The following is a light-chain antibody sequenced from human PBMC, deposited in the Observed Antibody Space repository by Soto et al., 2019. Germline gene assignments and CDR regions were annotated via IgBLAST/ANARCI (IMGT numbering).Light chain of an antibody. J-gene: IGLJ3*02. V-gene: IGLV2-14*01. CDR1: SSDVGGYNY. CDR2: EVS. Sequence: QSVLTQPASVSGSPGQSITISCTGTSSDVGGYNYVSWYQQHPGKAPKLMIYEVSNRPSGVSNRFSGSKSGNTASLTISGRQAEDEADYYCSSYTKQHVHWVFGGGTKLTVL. CDR3: SSYTKQHVHWV.